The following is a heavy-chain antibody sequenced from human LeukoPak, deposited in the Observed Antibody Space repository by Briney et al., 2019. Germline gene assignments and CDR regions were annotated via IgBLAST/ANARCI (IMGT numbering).Heavy chain of an antibody. CDR1: GFIFSSYW. J-gene: IGHJ4*02. Sequence: PGGSLRLSCAASGFIFSSYWMSWVRQVPGKGLEWVANIKQDGSEKYYVDSVKGRFTISRDNAKNSLYLQMNSLRAEDTAVYYCARDRVGATRGWGQGTLVTVSS. CDR2: IKQDGSEK. V-gene: IGHV3-7*01. CDR3: ARDRVGATRG. D-gene: IGHD1-26*01.